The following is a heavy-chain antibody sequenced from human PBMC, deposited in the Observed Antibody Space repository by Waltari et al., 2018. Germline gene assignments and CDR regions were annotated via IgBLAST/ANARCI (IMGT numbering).Heavy chain of an antibody. CDR3: ARKVTETYYYYYYMDV. CDR1: GGSFSGYY. J-gene: IGHJ6*03. CDR2: IHHSGST. Sequence: QVQLQQWGAGLLKSSETLSLTCAVYGGSFSGYYWSWIRQPPGKGLEWIGEIHHSGSTNYNPSLTGRVTISVDTSKKQFSLKLSAVTAADSAVYFCARKVTETYYYYYYMDVWGKGTTVTIPS. V-gene: IGHV4-34*01. D-gene: IGHD1-20*01.